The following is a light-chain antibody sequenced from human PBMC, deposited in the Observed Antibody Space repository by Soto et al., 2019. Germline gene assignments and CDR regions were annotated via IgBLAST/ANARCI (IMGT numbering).Light chain of an antibody. CDR3: CSYAGSSTXV. CDR1: SSDVGSYNL. J-gene: IGLJ1*01. V-gene: IGLV2-23*02. Sequence: QSDLTQPASVSGSPGQSITISCTGTSSDVGSYNLVSWYQQHPGEAPKVMIYEVSKRPSGVSNRFSGSKSGNTAYLTISGLQAEDEADYYCCSYAGSSTXVFGTGTKVTVL. CDR2: EVS.